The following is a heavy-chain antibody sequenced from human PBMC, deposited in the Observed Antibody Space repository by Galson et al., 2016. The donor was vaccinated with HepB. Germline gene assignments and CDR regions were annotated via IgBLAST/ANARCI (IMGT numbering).Heavy chain of an antibody. CDR3: TRPMYDTTGSASGNFDY. V-gene: IGHV3-73*01. J-gene: IGHJ4*02. CDR1: GFTFSVSS. Sequence: SLRLSCAASGFTFSVSSIHWVRQASRGGLKWVGRIRSKTDNYATTYAESVKGRFTISRDDSKNTAYLQMNSLKTEDTAIYYCTRPMYDTTGSASGNFDYWGQGTLVTVSS. CDR2: IRSKTDNYAT. D-gene: IGHD3-22*01.